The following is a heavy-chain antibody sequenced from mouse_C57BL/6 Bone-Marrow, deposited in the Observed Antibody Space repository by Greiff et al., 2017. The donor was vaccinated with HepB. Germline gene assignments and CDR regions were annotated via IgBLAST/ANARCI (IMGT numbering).Heavy chain of an antibody. Sequence: QVQLKESGAELVRPGTSVKMSCKASGYTFTNYWIGWAKQRPGHGLEWIGDIYPGGGYTNYNEKFKGKATLTADKSSSTAYMQFSSLTSEDSAIYYCARRGDPWYFDVWGTGTTVTVSS. V-gene: IGHV1-63*01. D-gene: IGHD2-13*01. J-gene: IGHJ1*03. CDR2: IYPGGGYT. CDR1: GYTFTNYW. CDR3: ARRGDPWYFDV.